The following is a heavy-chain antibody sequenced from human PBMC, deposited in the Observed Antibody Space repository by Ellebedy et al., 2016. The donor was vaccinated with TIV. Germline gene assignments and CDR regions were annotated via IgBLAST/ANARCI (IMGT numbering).Heavy chain of an antibody. J-gene: IGHJ1*01. CDR2: LSYDGSSK. V-gene: IGHV3-30-3*01. CDR1: GFTFNSYA. CDR3: MFKGLSARLY. D-gene: IGHD6-6*01. Sequence: PGGSLRLSCAASGFTFNSYAMHWVRQAPGKGLEWVAVLSYDGSSKYYADSVKGRFTISRDNSKNTLFLQVNSLRAEDTAVYYCMFKGLSARLYWGQGTLVTVSS.